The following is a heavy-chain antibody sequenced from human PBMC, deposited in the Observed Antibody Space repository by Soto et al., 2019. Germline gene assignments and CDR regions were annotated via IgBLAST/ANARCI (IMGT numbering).Heavy chain of an antibody. V-gene: IGHV4-59*01. J-gene: IGHJ6*02. CDR1: GGSIYTYY. Sequence: PSETLSLTCNVSGGSIYTYYWNWIRQSPGKGLEWIGYISDGGSTNYNPSLKSRVTISVDTSKNQFSLKLSSVTAADTAVYYCARVYSSGYYYYYYGMDVWGQGTTVTVSS. CDR3: ARVYSSGYYYYYYGMDV. D-gene: IGHD3-22*01. CDR2: ISDGGST.